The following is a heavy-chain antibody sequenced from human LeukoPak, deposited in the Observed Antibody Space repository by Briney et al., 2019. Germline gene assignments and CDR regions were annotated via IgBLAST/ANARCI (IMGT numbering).Heavy chain of an antibody. CDR2: INSDGSST. J-gene: IGHJ4*02. Sequence: PGGSLRLSCAASGFTFNKYGMHWVRQAPGKGLVWVSRINSDGSSTSYADSVKGRFTISRDNAKNTLYLQMNSLRAEDTAVYYCAKDQGIVGAPDYWGQGTLVTVSS. V-gene: IGHV3-74*01. CDR1: GFTFNKYG. D-gene: IGHD1-26*01. CDR3: AKDQGIVGAPDY.